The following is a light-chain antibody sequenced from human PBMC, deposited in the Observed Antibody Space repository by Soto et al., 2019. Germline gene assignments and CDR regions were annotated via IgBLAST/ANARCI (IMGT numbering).Light chain of an antibody. CDR2: DVS. CDR3: ISYTGTSTIL. CDR1: SSDVGRYNY. J-gene: IGLJ2*01. Sequence: QSALTQPASVSGSPGQSITISCTGTSSDVGRYNYVSWYQQHPGKAPKLMIYDVSNRPSGISNRFSGSKSGSTASLTISGLQAEDEADYYCISYTGTSTILFGGGTKITVL. V-gene: IGLV2-14*01.